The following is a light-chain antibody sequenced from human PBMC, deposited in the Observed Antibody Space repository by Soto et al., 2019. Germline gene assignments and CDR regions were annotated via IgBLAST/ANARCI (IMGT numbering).Light chain of an antibody. Sequence: ELVLTQSPATLSLSPGERATLSCRASQSVSSYLAWYQQKPGQAPRLLIYDSSNRATGIPGSFSGSGSGTDFTLTISSLEPEDFAVYYCQQRSSGVTFGGGTKVDIK. J-gene: IGKJ4*01. V-gene: IGKV3-11*01. CDR1: QSVSSY. CDR2: DSS. CDR3: QQRSSGVT.